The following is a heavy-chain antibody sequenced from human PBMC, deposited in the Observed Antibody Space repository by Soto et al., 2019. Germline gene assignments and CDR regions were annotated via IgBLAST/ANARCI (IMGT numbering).Heavy chain of an antibody. D-gene: IGHD2-15*01. CDR1: GFTFSSYG. Sequence: EVQLVESGGGLVKPGGSLRLSCAASGFTFSSYGMNWVRQAPGKGLEWVSSISTSTSYIYYADSVKGRFTISRDKAKNSVYLQMNSLRAEDTAVYYCARLYCRGGSCYSGDAFDIWGQGTMVTVSS. CDR3: ARLYCRGGSCYSGDAFDI. CDR2: ISTSTSYI. V-gene: IGHV3-21*01. J-gene: IGHJ3*02.